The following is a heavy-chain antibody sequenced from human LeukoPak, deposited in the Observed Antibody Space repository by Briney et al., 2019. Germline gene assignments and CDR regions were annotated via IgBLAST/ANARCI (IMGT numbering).Heavy chain of an antibody. CDR3: ARSPPGIAVAGGLDY. CDR1: GFTFSSYG. CDR2: IWYDGSNK. V-gene: IGHV3-33*01. Sequence: GGSLRLSCAASGFTFSSYGMHWVRQAPGKGLEWVAVIWYDGSNKYYADSVKGRFTISRDNSKNTLYLQMNSLRAEDTAVYYCARSPPGIAVAGGLDYWGQGTLVTVSS. J-gene: IGHJ4*02. D-gene: IGHD6-19*01.